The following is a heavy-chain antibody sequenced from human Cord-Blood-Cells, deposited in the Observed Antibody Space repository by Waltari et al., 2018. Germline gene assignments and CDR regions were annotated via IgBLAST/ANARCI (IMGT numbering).Heavy chain of an antibody. CDR1: GFTFSSYA. CDR3: AKDPETDYSNYLGWYFDL. D-gene: IGHD4-4*01. J-gene: IGHJ2*01. V-gene: IGHV3-23*01. CDR2: ISGSGCST. Sequence: EVQLLESGGGLVQPGGSLRLSCAASGFTFSSYAMSWVRQAPGKGLEWVSAISGSGCSTYYADSVKGRFTISRDNSKSTLYLQMNSLRAEDTAVYYCAKDPETDYSNYLGWYFDLWGRGTLVTVSS.